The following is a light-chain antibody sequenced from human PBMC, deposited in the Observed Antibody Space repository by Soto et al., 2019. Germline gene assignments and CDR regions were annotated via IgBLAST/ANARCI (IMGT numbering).Light chain of an antibody. Sequence: QAVVTQPPSVSGAPGQRVTISCTGSSSNIGAGYDVNWYQQLPGTAPKFLIYANSNRPSGVPDRFSGSKSGTSASLAITGLQTEDEADYYCQSYDSRLSGYVFGTGTQLTVL. CDR3: QSYDSRLSGYV. CDR1: SSNIGAGYD. CDR2: ANS. J-gene: IGLJ1*01. V-gene: IGLV1-40*01.